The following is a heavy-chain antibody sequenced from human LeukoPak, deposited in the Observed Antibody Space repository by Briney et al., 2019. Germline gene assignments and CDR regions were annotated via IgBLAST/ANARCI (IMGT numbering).Heavy chain of an antibody. V-gene: IGHV4-61*02. Sequence: PSQTLSLTCSVSGTSVRTRGFYWTWIRQPAGKGLEWIGRLYPTGNTQYNPSLKSRVTISEDLSDNHFSLRLTSVTAADTAIYYCARVDCGGDCYTYYYYYYMD. J-gene: IGHJ6*03. CDR3: ARVDCGGDCYTYYYYYYMD. CDR1: GTSVRTRGFY. D-gene: IGHD2-21*01. CDR2: LYPTGNT.